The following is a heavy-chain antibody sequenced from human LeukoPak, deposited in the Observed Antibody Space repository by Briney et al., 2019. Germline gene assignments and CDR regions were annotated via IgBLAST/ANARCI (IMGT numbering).Heavy chain of an antibody. Sequence: GGALRLSCAASGFTFSNAWMSWVRQAPGKGREWVGRIKSKTDGGTTDYAAPGKGRFTISRDDSKNTLYLQMTSLKTADPAVYYCTTEEGSSGPFDSWGQGTLVTVSS. J-gene: IGHJ4*02. CDR2: IKSKTDGGTT. CDR1: GFTFSNAW. D-gene: IGHD3-10*01. CDR3: TTEEGSSGPFDS. V-gene: IGHV3-15*01.